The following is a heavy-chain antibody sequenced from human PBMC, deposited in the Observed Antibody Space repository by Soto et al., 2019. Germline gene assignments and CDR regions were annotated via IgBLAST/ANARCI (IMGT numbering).Heavy chain of an antibody. CDR3: ARGIAAPHDFDY. V-gene: IGHV4-31*03. D-gene: IGHD6-13*01. J-gene: IGHJ4*02. CDR1: GGSISSGGYY. Sequence: PSETLSLTCTVSGGSISSGGYYWSWIRQHPGKGLEWIGYIYYSGSTYYNPSLKSRVTISVDTSKNQFSLKLSSVTAADTAVYYCARGIAAPHDFDYWGQGTLVTVSS. CDR2: IYYSGST.